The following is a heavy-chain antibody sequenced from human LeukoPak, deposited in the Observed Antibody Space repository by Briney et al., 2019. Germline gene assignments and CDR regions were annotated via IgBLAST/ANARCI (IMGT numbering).Heavy chain of an antibody. CDR1: GFTFSGSA. CDR3: TRLCGGGCYGKWDWFDP. D-gene: IGHD2-21*01. CDR2: IRSKANSYAT. J-gene: IGHJ5*02. V-gene: IGHV3-73*01. Sequence: GGSLKLSCAASGFTFSGSAMHWVRQASGKGLEWVGRIRSKANSYATAYAASVKGRFTISRDDSKNTAYLQMNSLKTEDTAVYYCTRLCGGGCYGKWDWFDPWGQGTLVTVSS.